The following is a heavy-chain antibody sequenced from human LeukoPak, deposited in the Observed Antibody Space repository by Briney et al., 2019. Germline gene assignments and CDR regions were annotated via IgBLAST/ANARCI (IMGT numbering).Heavy chain of an antibody. CDR2: IWYDGTNK. CDR3: ARGPCGDDCFSYWYFDL. Sequence: GGSLRLSCVASGFTFSNYGMHWVRQAPGKGLEWVAVIWYDGTNKYYVDSMKGRFTISRDNYKNTLYLQMDGLRVEDTAVYYCARGPCGDDCFSYWYFDLWGRGTLVTVSS. V-gene: IGHV3-33*01. D-gene: IGHD2-21*02. CDR1: GFTFSNYG. J-gene: IGHJ2*01.